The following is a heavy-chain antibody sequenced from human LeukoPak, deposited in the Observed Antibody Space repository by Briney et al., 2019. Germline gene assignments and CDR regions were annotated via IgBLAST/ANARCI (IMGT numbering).Heavy chain of an antibody. D-gene: IGHD1-26*01. CDR3: AKDRDFGGTYRVFDY. Sequence: GGSLRLSCAASGFTFSSYAMSWVRQAPGKGLEWVSGISGNGGSTYYADSVKGRFTIYREKSKNMMYLQMNSLRAEDTAVYYCAKDRDFGGTYRVFDYWGRGTLVTVSS. J-gene: IGHJ4*02. V-gene: IGHV3-23*01. CDR2: ISGNGGST. CDR1: GFTFSSYA.